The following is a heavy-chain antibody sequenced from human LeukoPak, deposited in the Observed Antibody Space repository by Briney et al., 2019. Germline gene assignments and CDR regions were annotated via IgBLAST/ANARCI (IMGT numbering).Heavy chain of an antibody. CDR3: ARDVSDCSGGSCYSYFDY. J-gene: IGHJ4*02. CDR2: VNLSGGNT. V-gene: IGHV1-46*01. D-gene: IGHD2-15*01. Sequence: ASVKVSCKASGYTFTSYYMHWVRQAPGQGLEWMGIVNLSGGNTSYAQKFQGRVTVTRDTSTSTVYMELSSLRSEDTAVYYCARDVSDCSGGSCYSYFDYWGQGSLVTVSS. CDR1: GYTFTSYY.